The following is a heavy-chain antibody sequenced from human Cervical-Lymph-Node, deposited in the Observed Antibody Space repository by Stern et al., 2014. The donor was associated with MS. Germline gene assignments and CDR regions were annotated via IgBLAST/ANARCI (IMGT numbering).Heavy chain of an antibody. V-gene: IGHV3-11*01. CDR1: GFSLNDYY. Sequence: QLVQSGGGLVKPGGSLSLSCAASGFSLNDYYMNWIRQAPGRGLEWVSYIVTGDSFVNYADSVKGRFPISRDNTKTSLYLQMSRIRAEDTVVYYCARGPSWFDSWGQGTLVTVSS. CDR2: IVTGDSFV. J-gene: IGHJ5*01. CDR3: ARGPSWFDS.